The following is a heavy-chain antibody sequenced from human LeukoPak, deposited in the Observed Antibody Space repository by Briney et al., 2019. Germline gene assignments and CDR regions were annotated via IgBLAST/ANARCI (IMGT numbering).Heavy chain of an antibody. CDR1: GFTFSSYG. CDR2: IRYDGSNK. Sequence: GGSLRLSCAASGFTFSSYGMHWVRQAPGKGLEWVAFIRYDGSNKYYADSVKGRFTISRDNSKNTLYLQMNSLRAEDTAVYYCAKKGEWYSPRFDYWGQGTLVTVSS. D-gene: IGHD3-16*01. CDR3: AKKGEWYSPRFDY. V-gene: IGHV3-30*02. J-gene: IGHJ4*02.